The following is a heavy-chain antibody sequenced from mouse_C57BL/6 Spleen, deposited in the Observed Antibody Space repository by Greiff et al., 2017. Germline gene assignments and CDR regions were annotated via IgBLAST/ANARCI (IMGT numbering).Heavy chain of an antibody. J-gene: IGHJ4*01. V-gene: IGHV1-74*01. D-gene: IGHD3-2*01. CDR2: IHPSDSDT. Sequence: VQLQQPGAELVKPGASVKVSCKASGYTFTSYWMHWVKQRPGQGLEWIGRIHPSDSDTNYNQKFKGKATLTVDKSSSTAYMQLSSLTSEDSAVDVYATTDSQYPCAIDYWGQGTTVTVSS. CDR1: GYTFTSYW. CDR3: ATTDSQYPCAIDY.